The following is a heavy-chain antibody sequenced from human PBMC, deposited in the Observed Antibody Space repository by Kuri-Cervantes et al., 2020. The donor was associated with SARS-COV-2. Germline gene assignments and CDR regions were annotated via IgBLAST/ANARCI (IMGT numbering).Heavy chain of an antibody. J-gene: IGHJ4*02. CDR1: GFTFSNYW. CDR2: TNTDGSSP. Sequence: GESLKISCAASGFTFSNYWMHWVRQAPGKGLVWVSRTNTDGSSPSYADSVKGRFTISRDNAKNTLYLQMNSLRAEDTAVYYCARAFLRGGSDYWGQGTLVTVSS. D-gene: IGHD1-26*01. CDR3: ARAFLRGGSDY. V-gene: IGHV3-74*01.